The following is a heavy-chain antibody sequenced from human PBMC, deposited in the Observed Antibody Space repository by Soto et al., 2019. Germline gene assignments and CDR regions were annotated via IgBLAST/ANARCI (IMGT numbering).Heavy chain of an antibody. CDR1: GGSISGYY. J-gene: IGHJ6*02. CDR2: IYYSRST. D-gene: IGHD3-22*01. CDR3: AREGYYDTSGYPRYYYYGMDV. V-gene: IGHV4-59*01. Sequence: SETLSLTCTVSGGSISGYYWSWIRQPPGKGLEWIGYIYYSRSTNYNPSLRSRVTISVDTSKNQFSLMLSSVTAADTAVYYCAREGYYDTSGYPRYYYYGMDVWGQGTTVTVS.